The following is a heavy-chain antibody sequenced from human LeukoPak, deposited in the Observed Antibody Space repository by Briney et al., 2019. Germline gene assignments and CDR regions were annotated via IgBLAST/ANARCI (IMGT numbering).Heavy chain of an antibody. V-gene: IGHV3-15*01. J-gene: IGHJ4*02. CDR3: TSLYYYDSSGYYYPYYFDY. D-gene: IGHD3-22*01. Sequence: GGSLSLSRAASRFTFSNAWMSWVRQAPGKGLEWVGRIKSKTDGGTTDYAALVKGRFTISRDDSKNTLYLQMNSLKTEDTAVYYCTSLYYYDSSGYYYPYYFDYWGQGTLVTVSS. CDR2: IKSKTDGGTT. CDR1: RFTFSNAW.